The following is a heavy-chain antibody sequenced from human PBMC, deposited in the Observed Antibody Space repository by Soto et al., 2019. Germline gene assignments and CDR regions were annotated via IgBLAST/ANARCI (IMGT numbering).Heavy chain of an antibody. Sequence: GDPLETSCKGSRYSFTSYSIGSVHQMPGKGLEWMGIIYPGDSDTRYSPSFQGQVTISADKSISPAYLQWSSLKASDTAMYYCARKVFKDKAYAFDIWGQGTMVTVSS. CDR1: RYSFTSYS. CDR3: ARKVFKDKAYAFDI. D-gene: IGHD5-18*01. J-gene: IGHJ3*02. V-gene: IGHV5-51*07. CDR2: IYPGDSDT.